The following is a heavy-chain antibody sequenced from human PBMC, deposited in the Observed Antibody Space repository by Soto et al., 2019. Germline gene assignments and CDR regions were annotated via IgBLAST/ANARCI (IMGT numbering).Heavy chain of an antibody. CDR2: ISWNSGSI. CDR1: GFTFDDYA. D-gene: IGHD1-26*01. CDR3: ASAWELLTGGVGY. V-gene: IGHV3-9*01. J-gene: IGHJ4*02. Sequence: EVQLVESGGGLVQPGRSLRLSCAASGFTFDDYAMHWVRQAPGKGLEWVSGISWNSGSIGYADSVKGRFTISRDNAKNSLYLQMNSLRAEDTAVYYCASAWELLTGGVGYWGQGTLVTVSS.